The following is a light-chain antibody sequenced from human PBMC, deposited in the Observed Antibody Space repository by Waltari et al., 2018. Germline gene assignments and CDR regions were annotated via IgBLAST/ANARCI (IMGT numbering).Light chain of an antibody. CDR3: SSFTTSSSWI. V-gene: IGLV2-14*03. J-gene: IGLJ2*01. Sequence: QSALTQPASVSGSPGQSITIPCTGTISDMGAYHHVSWYQQYPVQAPKLLIFDVSDRPPGVFDRFSGSKSGNTASLTISGLQAEDEADYYCSSFTTSSSWIFGGGTKLTVL. CDR2: DVS. CDR1: ISDMGAYHH.